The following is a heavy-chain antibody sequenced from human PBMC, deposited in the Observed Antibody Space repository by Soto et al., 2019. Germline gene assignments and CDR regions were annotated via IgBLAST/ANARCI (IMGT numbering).Heavy chain of an antibody. V-gene: IGHV4-39*01. Sequence: SETLSLACSVSGGSINSSSYFWGWVRQPPGKGLEWIGSIYYSGSTYYNPSLRSRVTISVDTSRNQFSLKLSSVTAADTAVFYCARHYSSGSRNWFDPWGQGTLVTVSS. J-gene: IGHJ5*02. CDR3: ARHYSSGSRNWFDP. CDR2: IYYSGST. D-gene: IGHD6-19*01. CDR1: GGSINSSSYF.